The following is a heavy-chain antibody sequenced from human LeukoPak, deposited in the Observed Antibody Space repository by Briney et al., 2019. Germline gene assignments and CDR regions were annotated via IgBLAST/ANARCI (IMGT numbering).Heavy chain of an antibody. CDR3: ARRDYYDSSGYYY. CDR2: IYSGGST. Sequence: GGSLRLSCAAAGFIVSNNYMSWIRQAPGKGLEWVSVIYSGGSTHYADSVKGRFTISRDHSKNTLYLQMNSLRDEDTAVYYCARRDYYDSSGYYYWGQGTLVTVSS. J-gene: IGHJ4*02. CDR1: GFIVSNNY. D-gene: IGHD3-22*01. V-gene: IGHV3-53*01.